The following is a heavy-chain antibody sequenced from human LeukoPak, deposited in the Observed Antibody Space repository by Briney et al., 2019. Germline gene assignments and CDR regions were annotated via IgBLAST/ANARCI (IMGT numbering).Heavy chain of an antibody. J-gene: IGHJ4*02. CDR3: AKGFGIAWYVFLFDY. D-gene: IGHD6-13*01. CDR1: GDSLNTFY. CDR2: IHYTGST. V-gene: IGHV4-59*01. Sequence: SETLSLTCSVSGDSLNTFYWSWIRQPPGKGLEWIGYIHYTGSTGYNPSLKSRVTISVDTSKNQLSLNLNSVTAADTAVYYCAKGFGIAWYVFLFDYWGQGSLVTVSS.